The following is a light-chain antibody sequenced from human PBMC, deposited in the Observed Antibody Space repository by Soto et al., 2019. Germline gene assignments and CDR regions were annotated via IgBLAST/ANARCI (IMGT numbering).Light chain of an antibody. J-gene: IGKJ2*01. Sequence: AIRMTQSPSSFSASTGDRVTITCRASQGISSYLAWYQQKPGKAPKLQIYAASTLQSGVPSRFSGSGSGTDFTLTISCLQSEDFATYYCQQYYSYPYTFGQGTKLEIK. CDR2: AAS. CDR3: QQYYSYPYT. CDR1: QGISSY. V-gene: IGKV1-8*01.